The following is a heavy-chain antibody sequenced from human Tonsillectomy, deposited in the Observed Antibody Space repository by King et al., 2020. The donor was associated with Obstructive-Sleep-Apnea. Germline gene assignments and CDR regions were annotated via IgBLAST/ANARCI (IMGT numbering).Heavy chain of an antibody. D-gene: IGHD3-9*01. Sequence: VQLVESGGGLVQPGGSLRLSCAGSGFTFRSYAMSWVRQAPGKGLEWVSGISGSGGGTYYADSVKGRFTISRDNSKNTLYLQMNSLRAEDTAVYYCAKDNINYDSLTGPVDYWGQGTLVTVSS. J-gene: IGHJ4*02. V-gene: IGHV3-23*04. CDR3: AKDNINYDSLTGPVDY. CDR2: ISGSGGGT. CDR1: GFTFRSYA.